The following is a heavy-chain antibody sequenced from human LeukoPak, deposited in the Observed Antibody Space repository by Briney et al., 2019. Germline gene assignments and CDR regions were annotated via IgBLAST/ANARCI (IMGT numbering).Heavy chain of an antibody. Sequence: PGGSLTLSCTASGVSLSNYAMHWVRRPPGRGLEWVAVISFDGTNKYYGDSVEGRFSVSRDNSKNTLYLQMNSLRPDDTAMYYCATDYGDYEPIDYWGQGDLVTVSS. V-gene: IGHV3-30*04. CDR3: ATDYGDYEPIDY. D-gene: IGHD4-17*01. CDR1: GVSLSNYA. J-gene: IGHJ4*02. CDR2: ISFDGTNK.